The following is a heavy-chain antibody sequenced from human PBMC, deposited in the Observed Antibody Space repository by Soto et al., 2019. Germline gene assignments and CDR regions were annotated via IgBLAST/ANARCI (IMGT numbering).Heavy chain of an antibody. J-gene: IGHJ4*02. D-gene: IGHD5-12*01. Sequence: EVQLLESGGGLVQPGGSLRLSCATSGFPFSTYDINWVRQAPGKGLEWVSVISGSDQSTYYADSLNGRFTISRDNSKNTLYLQMDSLRVEDTAVYHCVKGGWLDEWGQGTLVTVSS. CDR3: VKGGWLDE. CDR1: GFPFSTYD. V-gene: IGHV3-23*01. CDR2: ISGSDQST.